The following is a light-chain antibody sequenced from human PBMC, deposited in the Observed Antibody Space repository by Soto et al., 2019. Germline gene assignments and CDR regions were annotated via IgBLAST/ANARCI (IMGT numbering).Light chain of an antibody. J-gene: IGKJ1*01. CDR2: AAS. Sequence: DSVLTQSPGILSLAPGERATLSCRAIQRVSTSYLAWHQQKPGQAPRLLIYAASSRATGIPDRISGSGSGTDVTLTISRLEPEDFAVYYCQQYGSSPLTFGRGTKVEIK. CDR3: QQYGSSPLT. CDR1: QRVSTSY. V-gene: IGKV3-20*01.